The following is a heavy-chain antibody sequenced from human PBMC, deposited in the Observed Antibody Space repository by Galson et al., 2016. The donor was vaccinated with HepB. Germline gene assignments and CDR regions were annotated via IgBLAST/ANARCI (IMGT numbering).Heavy chain of an antibody. CDR2: ISWNGGTT. CDR3: AKDMAGSSWYLTIDS. D-gene: IGHD6-13*01. Sequence: SLRLSCAASGFTFDEYAMHWVRQVPGKGLEWVSGISWNGGTTGYADSVKGRFTISRDNAKNSLYLHMNSLRAEDTALYYCAKDMAGSSWYLTIDSWGQGTLVTVSS. CDR1: GFTFDEYA. V-gene: IGHV3-9*01. J-gene: IGHJ4*02.